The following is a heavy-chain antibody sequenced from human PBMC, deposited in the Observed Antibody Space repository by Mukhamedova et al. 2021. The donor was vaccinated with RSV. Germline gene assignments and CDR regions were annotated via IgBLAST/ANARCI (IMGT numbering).Heavy chain of an antibody. Sequence: GLEWVAVTSYDGSNKYYADSVKGRFTISRDNSKNTLYLQMNSLRAEDTAVYYCARTGELSGYFDYWGQGTLVTVSS. CDR2: TSYDGSNK. CDR3: ARTGELSGYFDY. V-gene: IGHV3-30*04. J-gene: IGHJ4*02. D-gene: IGHD3-16*02.